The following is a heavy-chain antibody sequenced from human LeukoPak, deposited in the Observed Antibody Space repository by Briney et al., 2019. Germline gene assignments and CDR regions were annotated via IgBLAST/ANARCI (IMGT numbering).Heavy chain of an antibody. V-gene: IGHV3-30*18. Sequence: GRPLRLSCAASGFTFSSYGMHWVRQAPGKGLEWVAVISYDGSNKYYADSVKGRFTISRDNSKNTLYLQMNSLRAEDTAVYYCAKGRPYYYDSSGYGCPDYWGQGTLVTVSS. J-gene: IGHJ4*02. CDR1: GFTFSSYG. D-gene: IGHD3-22*01. CDR3: AKGRPYYYDSSGYGCPDY. CDR2: ISYDGSNK.